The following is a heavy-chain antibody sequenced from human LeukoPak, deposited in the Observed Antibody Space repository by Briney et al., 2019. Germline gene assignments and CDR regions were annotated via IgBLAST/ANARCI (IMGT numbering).Heavy chain of an antibody. CDR3: AKDGNFYDSSGYYEYYFDY. Sequence: GGSLRLSCAASGFTFSSYEMNWVRQAPGKGLEWVSYISSSGSTIYYADSVKGRFTISRDNAKNSLYLQMNSLRAEDTAVYYCAKDGNFYDSSGYYEYYFDYWGQGTLVTVSS. D-gene: IGHD3-22*01. CDR1: GFTFSSYE. J-gene: IGHJ4*02. CDR2: ISSSGSTI. V-gene: IGHV3-48*03.